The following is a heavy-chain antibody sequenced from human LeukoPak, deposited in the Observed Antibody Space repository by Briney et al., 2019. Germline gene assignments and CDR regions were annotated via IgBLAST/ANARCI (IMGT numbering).Heavy chain of an antibody. CDR2: IYYTGST. V-gene: IGHV4-59*01. CDR1: GGSISSYY. J-gene: IGHJ5*02. CDR3: ATIAVAGDWFDP. Sequence: PSETLSLTCTVSGGSISSYYWSWIRQPPGKGLEWIAYIYYTGSTTYNPSLKSRVTIPVDTSKNQFSLNLSPLTAADTAVYYCATIAVAGDWFDPSGQGTLATVSS. D-gene: IGHD6-19*01.